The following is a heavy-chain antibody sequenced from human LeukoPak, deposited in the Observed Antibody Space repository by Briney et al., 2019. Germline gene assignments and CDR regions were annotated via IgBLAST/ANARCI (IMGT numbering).Heavy chain of an antibody. CDR3: ARVSESYHDY. Sequence: PGGSLRLSCAASGFTFSSSAMSWVRQAPGKGLEWVSSISGSGGSPYYADSVKGRFTFSSDNAKNSLYLQMNSLRADDTAVYYCARVSESYHDYWGQGTLVTVSS. V-gene: IGHV3-23*01. J-gene: IGHJ4*02. CDR1: GFTFSSSA. CDR2: ISGSGGSP. D-gene: IGHD1-26*01.